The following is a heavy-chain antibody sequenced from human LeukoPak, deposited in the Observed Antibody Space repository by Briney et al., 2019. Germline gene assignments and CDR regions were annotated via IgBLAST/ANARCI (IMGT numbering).Heavy chain of an antibody. V-gene: IGHV1-2*02. CDR2: INPDSGGT. CDR3: ARTSGYDFGTDFVY. CDR1: GYPFTGYY. Sequence: ASVKVSCKASGYPFTGYYLHWVRQAPGQGLEWMGWINPDSGGTDYEQKFQGRVTMTRDTSISTAYMELSRLRSDDTAVYYCARTSGYDFGTDFVYWGQGTLVTVSS. D-gene: IGHD5-12*01. J-gene: IGHJ4*02.